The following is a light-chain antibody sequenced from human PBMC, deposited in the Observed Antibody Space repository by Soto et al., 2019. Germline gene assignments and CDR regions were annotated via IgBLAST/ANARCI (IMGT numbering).Light chain of an antibody. J-gene: IGKJ5*01. CDR1: RSISSY. CDR3: QQSYSTPIT. Sequence: DIQMTQSPSSLFAFVGARVTITCRASRSISSYLNWYHQKPGKAPKLLIYAASSLQSGVPSRCSGSGSGTDFTLTISSLQPEDFATYYCQQSYSTPITVGQGTRLEIK. CDR2: AAS. V-gene: IGKV1-39*01.